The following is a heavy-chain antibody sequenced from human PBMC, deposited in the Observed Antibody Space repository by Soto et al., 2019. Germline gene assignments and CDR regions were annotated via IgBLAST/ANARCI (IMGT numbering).Heavy chain of an antibody. J-gene: IGHJ6*03. CDR3: AREAHSSSSTDYYYYYYMDV. Sequence: ASVKVSCKASGYTFTSYDINWVRQATGQGLEWTGWMNPNSGNTGYAQKFQGRVTMTRNTSISTAYMELSSLRSEDTAVYYCAREAHSSSSTDYYYYYYMDVWGKGTTVTVSS. V-gene: IGHV1-8*01. CDR1: GYTFTSYD. CDR2: MNPNSGNT. D-gene: IGHD6-6*01.